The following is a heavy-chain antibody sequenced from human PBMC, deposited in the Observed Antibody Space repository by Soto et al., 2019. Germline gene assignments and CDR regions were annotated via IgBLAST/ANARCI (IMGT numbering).Heavy chain of an antibody. CDR3: ARDNKITIFGVVHTDY. Sequence: ASVKVSCKASGYTLTSYGISWVRQAPGQGLEWMGWISAYNGNTNYAQKLQGRVTMTTDTSTSTAYMELRSLRSDDTAVYYCARDNKITIFGVVHTDYWGQGTLVTVSS. D-gene: IGHD3-3*01. CDR1: GYTLTSYG. V-gene: IGHV1-18*01. CDR2: ISAYNGNT. J-gene: IGHJ4*02.